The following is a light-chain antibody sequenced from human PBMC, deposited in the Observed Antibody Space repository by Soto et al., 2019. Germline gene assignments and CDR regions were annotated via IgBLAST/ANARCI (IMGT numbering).Light chain of an antibody. CDR1: QSISSK. CDR3: QHYNDWRWT. J-gene: IGKJ1*01. V-gene: IGKV3-15*01. CDR2: AAS. Sequence: EIVMTQSPATLSVSPGEGATLSCRASQSISSKLAWYQQKPGQSPRLLIYAASTRATGVPARCSGSGSGTEFTLTISSLQSEDFAVYYCQHYNDWRWTFGQGTKVEIK.